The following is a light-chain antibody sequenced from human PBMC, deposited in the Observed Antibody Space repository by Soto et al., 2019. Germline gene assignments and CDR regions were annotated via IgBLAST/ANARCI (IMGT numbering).Light chain of an antibody. CDR3: QQYNNWPRT. Sequence: EIVLTQSPDTLSSSPGEIATLSCRASQSVSSSYLAWYQQKPGQAPRLLIYGASTRATGIPARFSGSGSGTEFTLTISSLQSEDFAVYYCQQYNNWPRTFGQGTKVDIK. CDR2: GAS. CDR1: QSVSSSY. J-gene: IGKJ1*01. V-gene: IGKV3-15*01.